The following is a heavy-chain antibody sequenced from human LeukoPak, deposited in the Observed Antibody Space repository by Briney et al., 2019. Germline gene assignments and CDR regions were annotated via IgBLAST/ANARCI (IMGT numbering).Heavy chain of an antibody. V-gene: IGHV3-30-3*01. CDR3: ARHRGPTLYNTVYFDC. CDR2: ISYDGNNK. CDR1: GFTFSSYA. J-gene: IGHJ4*02. Sequence: GRSLRLSCAASGFTFSSYAMHWVRQAPGEGLEWVAVISYDGNNKYYADSVKGRFTISRDNSKNTLDLQMNSLRAEDTAVYYCARHRGPTLYNTVYFDCWGQGTLVTVSS. D-gene: IGHD1-14*01.